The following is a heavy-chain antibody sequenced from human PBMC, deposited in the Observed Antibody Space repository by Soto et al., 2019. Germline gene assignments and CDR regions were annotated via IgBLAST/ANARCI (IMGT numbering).Heavy chain of an antibody. CDR1: GFSFSSFW. J-gene: IGHJ4*02. CDR2: IKKDGSEK. Sequence: EVQLVESGGGLVQPRGSLRLSCAASGFSFSSFWMNWVRQAPGKGLEWVAIIKKDGSEKLYVDSVKGRFTISRDNARNSLYLEMNSLRAEVTAVYYCVAGSGWRPDFWGQGTLVTVSS. V-gene: IGHV3-7*01. D-gene: IGHD6-19*01. CDR3: VAGSGWRPDF.